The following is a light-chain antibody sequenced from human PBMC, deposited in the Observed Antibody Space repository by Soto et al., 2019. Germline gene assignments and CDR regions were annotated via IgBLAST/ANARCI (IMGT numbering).Light chain of an antibody. CDR3: QHYNSDSEA. J-gene: IGKJ1*01. CDR2: KAS. Sequence: DIQMTQSPSTLSGSVGDRVTIACRASQTSSSWVAWYQQKPGKAPKLLIDKASTLKRLVPSRFSGSGAGTEFTLTSSSLQPDDFATYYCQHYNSDSEAFGQGTKVDNK. CDR1: QTSSSW. V-gene: IGKV1-5*03.